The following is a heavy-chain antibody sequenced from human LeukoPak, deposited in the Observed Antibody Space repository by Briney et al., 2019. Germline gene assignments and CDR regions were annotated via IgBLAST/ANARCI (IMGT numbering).Heavy chain of an antibody. Sequence: SGGSLRLSCAASGFTFDDYAMHWVRQAPGKGLEWVSGISWNSGSIGYADSVKGRFTISRDNAKNSLYLQMNSLRAEDTALYCCAKDFYSSSSFFDYWGQGTLVTVSS. CDR2: ISWNSGSI. J-gene: IGHJ4*02. CDR1: GFTFDDYA. CDR3: AKDFYSSSSFFDY. V-gene: IGHV3-9*01. D-gene: IGHD6-6*01.